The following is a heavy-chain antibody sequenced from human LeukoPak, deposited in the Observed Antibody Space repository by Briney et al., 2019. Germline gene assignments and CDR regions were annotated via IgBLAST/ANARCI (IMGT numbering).Heavy chain of an antibody. CDR2: IYYSGST. D-gene: IGHD6-13*01. J-gene: IGHJ3*01. Sequence: PSETLSLTCTVSGGSISSYYWSWIRQPPGKGLEWIGYIYYSGSTNYNPSLKSRVTISVDTSKNQFSLKLSSVTAADTAVYYCARGEQQLSRAFDVWGQGTMVTVSS. CDR3: ARGEQQLSRAFDV. V-gene: IGHV4-59*01. CDR1: GGSISSYY.